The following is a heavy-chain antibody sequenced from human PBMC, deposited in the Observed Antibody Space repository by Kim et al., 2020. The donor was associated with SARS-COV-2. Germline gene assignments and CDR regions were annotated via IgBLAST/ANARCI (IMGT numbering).Heavy chain of an antibody. D-gene: IGHD3-22*01. V-gene: IGHV3-53*01. Sequence: GGSLRLSCAASGFTVSSNYMSWVRQAPGKGLEWVSVIYSGGSTYYADSVKGRFTISRDNSKNTLYLQMNSLRAEDTAVYYCARGNSKGIVVVINDAFDIWGQGTMVTVSS. CDR3: ARGNSKGIVVVINDAFDI. CDR2: IYSGGST. CDR1: GFTVSSNY. J-gene: IGHJ3*02.